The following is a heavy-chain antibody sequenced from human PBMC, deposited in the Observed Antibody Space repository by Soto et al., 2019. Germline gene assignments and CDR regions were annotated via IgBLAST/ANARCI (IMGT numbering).Heavy chain of an antibody. CDR1: GFTFSSYA. D-gene: IGHD2-15*01. V-gene: IGHV3-23*01. CDR3: AKDGGYCSGGSCYSFDY. CDR2: ISGSGGST. J-gene: IGHJ4*02. Sequence: EVQLLESGGGLVQPGGSLRLSCAASGFTFSSYAMSWVRQAPGKGLEWVSAISGSGGSTYYADSVKGRFTISRDNSKNTLYLQMNGLIAEDTDVYYCAKDGGYCSGGSCYSFDYWGQGTLVTVYS.